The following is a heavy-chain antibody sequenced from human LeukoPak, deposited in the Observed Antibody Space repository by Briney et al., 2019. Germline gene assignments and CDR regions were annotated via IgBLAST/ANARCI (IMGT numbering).Heavy chain of an antibody. CDR1: GYTFTVYN. Sequence: ASVKVSCKTSGYTFTVYNMHWVRQAPGQGLEWMGWINPNSGGTNYAQKFQDRVTMTRDTSISTAYMELSSLRSEDTAVYYCARVDGSPDYWGQGTLVTVSS. CDR3: ARVDGSPDY. J-gene: IGHJ4*02. D-gene: IGHD3-22*01. CDR2: INPNSGGT. V-gene: IGHV1-2*02.